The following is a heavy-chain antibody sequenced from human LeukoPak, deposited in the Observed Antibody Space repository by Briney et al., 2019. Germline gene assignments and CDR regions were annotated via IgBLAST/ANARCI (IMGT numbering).Heavy chain of an antibody. J-gene: IGHJ6*03. Sequence: GRSLRLSCAASGFTFSSYAMHWVRQAPGKGLEWVAVISYDGSNKYYADSVKGRFTISRDNSKNTLYLQMNSLRAEDTAVYYCAREHGDYVVNPHYYYYYMDVWGKGTTVTVSS. V-gene: IGHV3-30*04. D-gene: IGHD4-17*01. CDR1: GFTFSSYA. CDR3: AREHGDYVVNPHYYYYYMDV. CDR2: ISYDGSNK.